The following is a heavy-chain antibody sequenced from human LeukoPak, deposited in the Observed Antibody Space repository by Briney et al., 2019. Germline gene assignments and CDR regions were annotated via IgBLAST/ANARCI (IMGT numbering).Heavy chain of an antibody. CDR2: IRLDGSNK. CDR1: GFTFSSYG. V-gene: IGHV3-30*02. J-gene: IGHJ6*03. D-gene: IGHD2-21*02. Sequence: GGSLRLSCAASGFTFSSYGMHWVRQAPGKGLEWVAFIRLDGSNKYYADSVKGRFTISRDNSKNTLFLQMNGLRAEDTAMYYCAKGNRGEDDCYSYFYFYMDVWGKGTTVTVSS. CDR3: AKGNRGEDDCYSYFYFYMDV.